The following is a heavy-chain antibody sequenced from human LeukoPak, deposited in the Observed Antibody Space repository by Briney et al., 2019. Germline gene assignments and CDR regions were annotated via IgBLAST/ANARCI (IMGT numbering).Heavy chain of an antibody. Sequence: TLSLTCTVSGGSITCRGYYWSWIRQHPGKGLEWIGYIYYSGSTDYNPSLKSRVTISIDMSKNQFSLKLSSVTAADTAVYYCARGGVLDVWGKGTTVTVSS. CDR1: GGSITCRGYY. CDR2: IYYSGST. J-gene: IGHJ6*04. D-gene: IGHD3-10*01. CDR3: ARGGVLDV. V-gene: IGHV4-31*03.